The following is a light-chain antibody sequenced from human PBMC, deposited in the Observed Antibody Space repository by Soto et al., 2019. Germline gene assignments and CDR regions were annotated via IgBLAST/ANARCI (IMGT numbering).Light chain of an antibody. J-gene: IGLJ2*01. CDR1: SGHSSYI. Sequence: QPVLTQSSSASASLGSSVKLTCTLSSGHSSYIIAWHQQQPGKAPRYLMKLEGSGSYNKGSGVPDRFSGSSSGADRYLTISNLQFEDEADYYCETWDSNTPRVFGGGTQLTVL. CDR2: LEGSGSY. V-gene: IGLV4-60*02. CDR3: ETWDSNTPRV.